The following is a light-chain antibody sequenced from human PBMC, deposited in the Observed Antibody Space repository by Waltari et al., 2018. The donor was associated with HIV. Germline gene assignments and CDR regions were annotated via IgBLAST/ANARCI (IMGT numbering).Light chain of an antibody. Sequence: AIQMTQSPSSLSASVGDRVTITRRASQGIGNDLGWYQQKSGRAPKVLIYAASSLQSGVPSRFSGSRSGTDFTLTISSLQPEDSATYYCLQDGSFPLTFGPGTKVDV. CDR1: QGIGND. J-gene: IGKJ3*01. V-gene: IGKV1-6*01. CDR2: AAS. CDR3: LQDGSFPLT.